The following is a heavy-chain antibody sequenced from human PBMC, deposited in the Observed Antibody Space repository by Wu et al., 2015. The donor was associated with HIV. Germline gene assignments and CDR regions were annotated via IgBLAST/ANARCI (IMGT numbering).Heavy chain of an antibody. V-gene: IGHV1-69*05. CDR2: IIPIFGTA. J-gene: IGHJ5*02. Sequence: QVQLVQSGAEVKKPGSSVKVSCKASGGTFSSYAISWVRQAPGQGLEWMGGIIPIFGTANYAQKFQGRVTITTDESTSTAYMELSSLRSEDTAVYYCAREKAGYYGSGARGWFDPWGQGTLVTVSS. CDR3: AREKAGYYGSGARGWFDP. CDR1: GGTFSSYA. D-gene: IGHD3-10*01.